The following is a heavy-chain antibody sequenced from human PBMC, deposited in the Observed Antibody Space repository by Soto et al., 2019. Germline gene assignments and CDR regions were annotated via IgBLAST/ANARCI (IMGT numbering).Heavy chain of an antibody. CDR2: ISDDGSKE. CDR3: ARNIWSAYFEY. D-gene: IGHD3-9*01. V-gene: IGHV3-30-3*01. J-gene: IGHJ4*02. Sequence: GGSLRLSCAASEFSFNIYTMHWVRQAPGKGLEWVAVISDDGSKEYYADSVKGRFTISRDNSKNTIYLQMNSLRVEDTAVYYGARNIWSAYFEYWGQGAPVTVSS. CDR1: EFSFNIYT.